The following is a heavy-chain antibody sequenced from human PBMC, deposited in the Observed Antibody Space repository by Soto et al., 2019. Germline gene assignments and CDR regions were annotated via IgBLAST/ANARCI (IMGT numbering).Heavy chain of an antibody. CDR3: STGSPLSGSVFDY. J-gene: IGHJ4*02. CDR1: GFSFRTTW. CDR2: IKSKSAGETT. Sequence: EVQLVESGGGLVKPGGSLRLSCAASGFSFRTTWMAWVRQAPGKGLEWVGRIKSKSAGETTDYADPVKGRFTISRDDSKDTLYLHMDSMETGDTAVYYFSTGSPLSGSVFDYWGQGTLVTVSS. V-gene: IGHV3-15*05. D-gene: IGHD1-26*01.